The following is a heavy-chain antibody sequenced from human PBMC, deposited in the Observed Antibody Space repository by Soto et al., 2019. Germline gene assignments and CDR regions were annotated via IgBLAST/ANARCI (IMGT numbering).Heavy chain of an antibody. CDR3: EKRGVGVPAGMPYPFDY. CDR1: GFTFNIYA. V-gene: IGHV3-23*01. D-gene: IGHD2-2*01. J-gene: IGHJ4*02. CDR2: ISGSGVGT. Sequence: EVQVLESGGGLVQPGGSLRLSCAASGFTFNIYAMSWFRQAPGKGLEWFSGISGSGVGTHYADSVKGRFTISRDNSKNTVYLQMSRLTAEDTAVYYCEKRGVGVPAGMPYPFDYCGQGALVTVSS.